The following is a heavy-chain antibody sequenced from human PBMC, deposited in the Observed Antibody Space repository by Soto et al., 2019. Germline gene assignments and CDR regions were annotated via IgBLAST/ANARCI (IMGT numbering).Heavy chain of an antibody. CDR1: GFTFNSYS. D-gene: IGHD2-21*01. CDR3: ERGIRDRYYGMDV. CDR2: ISSSSSYI. Sequence: GGLRLSCAASGFTFNSYSMNWVRQAPGKGLEWVSSISSSSSYIYYADSVKGRFIISRDNAKNSLYLQMNSLRAEDTGVFYCERGIRDRYYGMDVWGQGTTVTVSS. J-gene: IGHJ6*02. V-gene: IGHV3-21*01.